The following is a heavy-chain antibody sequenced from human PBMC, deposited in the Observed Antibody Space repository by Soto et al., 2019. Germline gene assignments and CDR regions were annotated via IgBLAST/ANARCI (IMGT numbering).Heavy chain of an antibody. CDR2: ISGSGGST. Sequence: GGSLRLSCAASGFTFSSYAMSWVRQAPGKGLEWVSAISGSGGSTYYADSVKGRFTISRDNSKNTLYLQMNSLRAEDTAVYYCASFSSGYSSPPHWYDPWGQGTLVTVLL. CDR1: GFTFSSYA. J-gene: IGHJ5*02. CDR3: ASFSSGYSSPPHWYDP. D-gene: IGHD3-22*01. V-gene: IGHV3-23*01.